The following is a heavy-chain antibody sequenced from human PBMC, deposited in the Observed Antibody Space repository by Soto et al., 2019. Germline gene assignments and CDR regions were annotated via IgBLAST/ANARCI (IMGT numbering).Heavy chain of an antibody. CDR3: AKEMFPRTVLDSSSLWGAA. D-gene: IGHD6-6*01. CDR1: GFTLNTYG. J-gene: IGHJ5*02. CDR2: ISYDGSHE. Sequence: QVQLVESGGGVVQPGRSLRLSCVASGFTLNTYGMHWVRQAPGKGREWVALISYDGSHEYYADSVKGRFTISRDISKNTLFLQMNSLRPEDTAVYYCAKEMFPRTVLDSSSLWGAAWGQGTLVTVSS. V-gene: IGHV3-30*18.